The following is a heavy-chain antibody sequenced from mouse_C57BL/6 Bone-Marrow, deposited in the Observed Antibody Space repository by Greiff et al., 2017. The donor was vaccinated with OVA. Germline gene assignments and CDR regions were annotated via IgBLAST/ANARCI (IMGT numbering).Heavy chain of an antibody. CDR1: GFTFSSYA. CDR3: TRKGGSSPFDY. J-gene: IGHJ2*01. CDR2: ISSGGDYI. D-gene: IGHD1-1*01. V-gene: IGHV5-9-1*02. Sequence: EVKLVESGEGLVKPGGSLKLSCAASGFTFSSYAMSWVRQTPEKRLEWVAYISSGGDYIYYADTVKGRFTISRDNARNTLYLQMSSLKSEDTAMYYCTRKGGSSPFDYWGQGTTLTVSS.